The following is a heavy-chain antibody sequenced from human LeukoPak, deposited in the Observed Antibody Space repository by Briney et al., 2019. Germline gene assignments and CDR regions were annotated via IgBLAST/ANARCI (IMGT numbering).Heavy chain of an antibody. J-gene: IGHJ4*02. CDR2: INPSSGGT. CDR3: LRRGDDY. V-gene: IGHV1-2*06. D-gene: IGHD2-21*01. Sequence: ASVKVSCKASGYTFTGYYLHWVRQAPGQGLEWMGRINPSSGGTDHAQKFRDRVTLTRDTSINTAYMELNRLTSDDTAVFYCLRRGDDYWGQGTLVTVSS. CDR1: GYTFTGYY.